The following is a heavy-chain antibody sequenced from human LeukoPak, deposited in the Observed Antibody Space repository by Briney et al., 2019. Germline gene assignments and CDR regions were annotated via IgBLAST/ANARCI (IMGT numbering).Heavy chain of an antibody. CDR2: ISGSGGST. J-gene: IGHJ4*02. CDR3: TRDEDFYSSSSDY. Sequence: GGSLRLSCAASGFTFSRYAMSWVRQAPGKGLEWVSGISGSGGSTYYADSVKGRFTLSRDNSENTLSLQMNSLRAEDTAVYYCTRDEDFYSSSSDYWGQGTLVTVSS. CDR1: GFTFSRYA. V-gene: IGHV3-23*01. D-gene: IGHD6-6*01.